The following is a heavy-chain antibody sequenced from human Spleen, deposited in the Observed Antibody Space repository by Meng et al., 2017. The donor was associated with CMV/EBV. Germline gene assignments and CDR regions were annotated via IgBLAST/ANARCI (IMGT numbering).Heavy chain of an antibody. D-gene: IGHD2-2*02. V-gene: IGHV3-30*02. CDR1: GFIFSNYW. Sequence: GESLKISCEASGFIFSNYWMSWVRQAPGKGLEWVAFIRYDGTKKYYADSVKGRFTISRDNSKNTLYLQMNSLRAEDTAVYYCAKDRVGLVVVPAAIHANYYYYGMDVWGQGTTVTVSS. J-gene: IGHJ6*02. CDR3: AKDRVGLVVVPAAIHANYYYYGMDV. CDR2: IRYDGTKK.